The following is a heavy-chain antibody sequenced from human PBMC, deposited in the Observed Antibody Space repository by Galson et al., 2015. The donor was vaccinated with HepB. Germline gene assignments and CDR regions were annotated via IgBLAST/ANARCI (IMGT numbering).Heavy chain of an antibody. CDR3: ASVWDSSGPMGLDY. V-gene: IGHV3-11*03. Sequence: SLRLSCAASGFTFSDYYMSWIRQAPGKGLEWVSYISSSSSYTNYADSVKGRFTISRDNAKNSLYLQMNSLRAEDTAVYYCASVWDSSGPMGLDYWGQGTLVTVSS. CDR2: ISSSSSYT. D-gene: IGHD3-22*01. J-gene: IGHJ4*02. CDR1: GFTFSDYY.